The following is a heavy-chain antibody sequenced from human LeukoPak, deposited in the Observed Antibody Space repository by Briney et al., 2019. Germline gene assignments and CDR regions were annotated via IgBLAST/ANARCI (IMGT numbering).Heavy chain of an antibody. Sequence: GGSLRLSCAASGFTFSSYGMSWVRQAPGKGLEWVSAISGSGGSTYYADSVKGRFTISRDNSKNTLYLQMNSLRAGDTAIYYCARDERLLSFLKWGQGTLVTVSS. J-gene: IGHJ4*02. CDR2: ISGSGGST. CDR1: GFTFSSYG. D-gene: IGHD3-3*01. CDR3: ARDERLLSFLK. V-gene: IGHV3-23*01.